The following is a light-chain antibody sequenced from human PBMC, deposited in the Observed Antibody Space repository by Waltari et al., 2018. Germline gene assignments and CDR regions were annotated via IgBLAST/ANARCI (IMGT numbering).Light chain of an antibody. Sequence: QSALTQPASVSGSPGQSLTISCPGTSSDVGGYNYASWYQQHPGKAPKLMIYEVSNRPSGVSNRFSGSKSGNTASLTISGLQAEDEADYYCSSYTSSSTLEVFGTGTKVTVL. V-gene: IGLV2-14*01. J-gene: IGLJ1*01. CDR3: SSYTSSSTLEV. CDR2: EVS. CDR1: SSDVGGYNY.